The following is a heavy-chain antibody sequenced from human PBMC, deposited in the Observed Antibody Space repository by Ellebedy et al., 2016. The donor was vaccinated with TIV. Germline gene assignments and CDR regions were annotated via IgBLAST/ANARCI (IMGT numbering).Heavy chain of an antibody. J-gene: IGHJ6*02. CDR2: IYYSGNT. D-gene: IGHD6-13*01. V-gene: IGHV4-39*02. Sequence: MPSETLSLTCTVSGGSISSSSYYWGWIRQPPGKGLEGLGSIYYSGNTYYNPSLKSQVTISVDTSKTQFSLKVTSVTAADTAIYYCAREGRSSWYSGYYYYGMYVWGQGTTVTVSS. CDR1: GGSISSSSYY. CDR3: AREGRSSWYSGYYYYGMYV.